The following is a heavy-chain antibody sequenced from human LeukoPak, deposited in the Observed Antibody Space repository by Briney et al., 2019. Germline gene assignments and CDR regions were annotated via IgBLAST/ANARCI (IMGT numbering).Heavy chain of an antibody. CDR2: IYTSGST. CDR3: ARLRMVRGVIITYYFDY. V-gene: IGHV4-4*07. CDR1: GGSISSYY. Sequence: SETLSLTCTVSGGSISSYYWSWIRQPAGKGLEWIGRIYTSGSTNYNPSLKSRVTMSVDTSKNQFSLKLSSVTAADTTVYYCARLRMVRGVIITYYFDYWGQGTLVTVSS. D-gene: IGHD3-10*01. J-gene: IGHJ4*02.